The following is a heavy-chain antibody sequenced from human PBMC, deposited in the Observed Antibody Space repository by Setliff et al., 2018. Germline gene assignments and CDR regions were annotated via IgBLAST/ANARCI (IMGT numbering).Heavy chain of an antibody. CDR2: IYYSGST. CDR1: GGSISSHY. CDR3: ARGGVDTAMVYYFDY. D-gene: IGHD5-18*01. J-gene: IGHJ4*02. Sequence: PSETLSLTCTVPGGSISSHYWSWIRQPPGKGLEWIGSIYYSGSTNYNPSLKSRVTISVDTSKNQFSLKLSSVTAADTAVYYCARGGVDTAMVYYFDYWGQGTLVTVSS. V-gene: IGHV4-59*11.